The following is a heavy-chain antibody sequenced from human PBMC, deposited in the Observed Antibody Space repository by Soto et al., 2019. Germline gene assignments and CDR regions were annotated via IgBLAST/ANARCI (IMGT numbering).Heavy chain of an antibody. J-gene: IGHJ6*02. Sequence: SETLSLTCAVSGGSFTSNNWWTWVRQPPGKGLEWIGGIYYSGSTYYNPSLKSRVTISVDTSKNQFSLKLSSVTAADTAVYYCARQSWGSYYYYYGMDVWGQGTTVTVSS. CDR3: ARQSWGSYYYYYGMDV. D-gene: IGHD3-16*01. CDR1: GGSFTSNNW. V-gene: IGHV4-4*02. CDR2: IYYSGST.